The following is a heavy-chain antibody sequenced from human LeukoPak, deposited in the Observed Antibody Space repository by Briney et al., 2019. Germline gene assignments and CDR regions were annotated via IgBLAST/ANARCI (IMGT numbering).Heavy chain of an antibody. CDR1: GGSVSNYY. D-gene: IGHD6-19*01. CDR2: IYTSGST. J-gene: IGHJ4*02. V-gene: IGHV4-4*07. CDR3: ARDPGSGWFGSDY. Sequence: SETLSLTCTVSGGSVSNYYWSWIRQPAGKGLEWIGRIYTSGSTNYNPSLKSRVTMSVDTSKNQFSLRLNSVTAADTAVYYCARDPGSGWFGSDYWGQGTLVTVSS.